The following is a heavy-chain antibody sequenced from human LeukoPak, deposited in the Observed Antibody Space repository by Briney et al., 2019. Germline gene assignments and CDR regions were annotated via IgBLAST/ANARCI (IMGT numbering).Heavy chain of an antibody. V-gene: IGHV1-69*05. CDR1: GGTFSSYA. D-gene: IGHD3-9*01. Sequence: SVKVSCKASGGTFSSYAISWVRQAPGQGLEWMGGIIPIFGTANYAQKFQGRVTITTDESTSTAYMELSSLRSEDTAVYYCATQPPYYDILTGYFLYDAFDIWGQGTMVTVSS. J-gene: IGHJ3*02. CDR2: IIPIFGTA. CDR3: ATQPPYYDILTGYFLYDAFDI.